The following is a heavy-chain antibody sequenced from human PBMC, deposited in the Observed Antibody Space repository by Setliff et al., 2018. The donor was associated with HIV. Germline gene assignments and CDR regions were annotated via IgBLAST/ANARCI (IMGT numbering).Heavy chain of an antibody. CDR1: GYSIRSSYW. V-gene: IGHV4-28*01. Sequence: PSETLSRTCAVSGYSIRSSYWWGWIRQSPGKGLEWIGNVYNSGNTYYNPSLKRRVTMSVDTFKNQFSLKLSSVTAVDTAVYYCARTALWFDKADWYFDLWGRGTLVTVTS. D-gene: IGHD3-10*01. CDR2: VYNSGNT. J-gene: IGHJ2*01. CDR3: ARTALWFDKADWYFDL.